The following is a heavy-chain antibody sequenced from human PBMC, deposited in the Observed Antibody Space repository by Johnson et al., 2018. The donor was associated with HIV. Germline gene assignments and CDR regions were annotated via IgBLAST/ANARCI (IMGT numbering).Heavy chain of an antibody. CDR1: GFTFSSYA. J-gene: IGHJ3*02. Sequence: VQLVESGGGVVQPGRSLRLSCAASGFTFSSYAMHWVRQAPCKGLEWVAVIWYDGSNRYYADSVKGRFTISRDNAKNAVYLQMHSLRAEDKALYFCARATAYGGRVDCFDIWGQGTMVTVSS. V-gene: IGHV3-33*08. CDR3: ARATAYGGRVDCFDI. D-gene: IGHD4-23*01. CDR2: IWYDGSNR.